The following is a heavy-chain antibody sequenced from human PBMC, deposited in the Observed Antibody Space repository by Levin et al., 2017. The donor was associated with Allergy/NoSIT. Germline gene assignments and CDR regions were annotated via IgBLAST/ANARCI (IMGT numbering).Heavy chain of an antibody. Sequence: GESLKISCAASGFTFSSYGMHWVRQAPGKGLEWVAVIWYDGSNKYYADSVKGRFTISRDNSKNTLYLQMNSLRAEDTAVYYCARGAPRIAAAGKFDYWGQGTLVTVSS. CDR2: IWYDGSNK. D-gene: IGHD6-13*01. J-gene: IGHJ4*02. V-gene: IGHV3-33*01. CDR3: ARGAPRIAAAGKFDY. CDR1: GFTFSSYG.